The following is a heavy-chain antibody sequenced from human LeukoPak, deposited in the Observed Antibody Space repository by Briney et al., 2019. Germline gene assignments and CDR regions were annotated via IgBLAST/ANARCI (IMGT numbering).Heavy chain of an antibody. D-gene: IGHD3-3*01. CDR3: ASAPITVFEVVKGEFDY. J-gene: IGHJ4*02. Sequence: ASVKVSCKASGYTFTGHYMHWVRRAPGQGLEWMGWINPKTGGTYYAQKFQGRVTMTRDTSISTAYMELRSLRSDDTAVYYCASAPITVFEVVKGEFDYWGQGTLVAVSS. V-gene: IGHV1-2*02. CDR2: INPKTGGT. CDR1: GYTFTGHY.